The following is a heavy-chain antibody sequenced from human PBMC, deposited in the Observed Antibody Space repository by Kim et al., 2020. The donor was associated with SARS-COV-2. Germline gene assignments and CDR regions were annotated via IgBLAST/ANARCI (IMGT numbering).Heavy chain of an antibody. CDR1: GFTFSSYS. CDR2: ISSSSSYI. D-gene: IGHD5-12*01. Sequence: GGSLRLSCAASGFTFSSYSMNWVRQAPGKGLEWVSSISSSSSYIYYADSVKGRFTISRDNAKNSLYLQMNSLRAEDTAVYYCARVWGTDIVATTGMDVWGQGTTVTVSS. V-gene: IGHV3-21*04. J-gene: IGHJ6*02. CDR3: ARVWGTDIVATTGMDV.